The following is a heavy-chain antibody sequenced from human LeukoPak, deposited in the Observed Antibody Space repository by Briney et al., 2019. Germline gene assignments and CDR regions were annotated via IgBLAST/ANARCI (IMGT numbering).Heavy chain of an antibody. Sequence: PSETLSLTCAVYGGSFSGYYWSWIRQPPGKGLEWIGEINHSGSTNYNPSLKSRVTISVDTSKNQFSLKLSSVTAADTAVYYCAGGSSSWYVENYWGQGTLVTVSS. CDR1: GGSFSGYY. D-gene: IGHD6-13*01. CDR2: INHSGST. V-gene: IGHV4-34*01. J-gene: IGHJ4*02. CDR3: AGGSSSWYVENY.